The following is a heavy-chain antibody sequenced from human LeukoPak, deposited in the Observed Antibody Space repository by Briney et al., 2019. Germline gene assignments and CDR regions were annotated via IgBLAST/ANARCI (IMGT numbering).Heavy chain of an antibody. CDR2: INTGVGSA. V-gene: IGHV3-48*03. CDR1: GFSLSAYE. J-gene: IGHJ4*02. CDR3: ARETLGCGGDCFDY. Sequence: GGSLRLSCTGYGFSLSAYEFNWVRQAPGKGLEWISYINTGVGSAYYAGSVKGSFTISRDDANSAVHLEMNSLRDEDTAIYYCARETLGCGGDCFDYWGQGALVTVST. D-gene: IGHD2-21*01.